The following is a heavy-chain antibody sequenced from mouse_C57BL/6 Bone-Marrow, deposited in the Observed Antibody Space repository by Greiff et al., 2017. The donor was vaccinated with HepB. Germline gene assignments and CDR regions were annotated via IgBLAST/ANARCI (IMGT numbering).Heavy chain of an antibody. CDR2: IDPEDGET. CDR3: APDYGSSYGYWYFDV. CDR1: GFNIKDYY. J-gene: IGHJ1*03. V-gene: IGHV14-2*01. D-gene: IGHD1-1*01. Sequence: EVQLQQSGAELVKPGASVKLSCTASGFNIKDYYMHWVKQRTEQGLEWIGRIDPEDGETKYAPKFQGKATITADTSSNTAYLQLSSLTSEDTAVYYWAPDYGSSYGYWYFDVWGTGTTVTVSS.